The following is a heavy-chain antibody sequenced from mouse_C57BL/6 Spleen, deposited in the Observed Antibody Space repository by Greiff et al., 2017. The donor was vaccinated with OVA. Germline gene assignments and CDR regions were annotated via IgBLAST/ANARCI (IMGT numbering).Heavy chain of an antibody. CDR2: IHPNSGST. CDR3: AISSTMITTNYAMDY. V-gene: IGHV1-64*01. CDR1: GYTFTSYW. D-gene: IGHD2-4*01. Sequence: QVQLQQPGAELVKPGASVKLSCKASGYTFTSYWMHWVKQRPGQGLEWIGMIHPNSGSTNYNEKFKSKATLTVDKSSSTAYMQLSSLTSEDSAVYYCAISSTMITTNYAMDYWGQGTSVTVSS. J-gene: IGHJ4*01.